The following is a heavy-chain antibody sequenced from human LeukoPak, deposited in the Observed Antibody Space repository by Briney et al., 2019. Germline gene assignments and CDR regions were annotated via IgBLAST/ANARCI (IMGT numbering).Heavy chain of an antibody. V-gene: IGHV1-24*01. CDR3: ARDLGIIKRSLGY. D-gene: IGHD3-16*01. Sequence: ASVKVSCKVSGYTLTELSMHWVRQAPGKGLEWMGGFDPEDGETIYAQKLQGRVTMTTDTSTSTAYMELRSLRSDDTAVYYCARDLGIIKRSLGYWGQGTLVTVSS. CDR2: FDPEDGET. J-gene: IGHJ4*02. CDR1: GYTLTELS.